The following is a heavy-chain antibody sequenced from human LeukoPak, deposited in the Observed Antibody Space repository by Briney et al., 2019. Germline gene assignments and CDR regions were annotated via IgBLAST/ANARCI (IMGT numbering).Heavy chain of an antibody. CDR2: ISAYNGNT. V-gene: IGHV1-18*01. D-gene: IGHD6-13*01. J-gene: IGHJ5*02. CDR3: ARDRIAAARRGVVGWFDP. Sequence: GASVKVSCKASGYTFTSYGISWVRQAPGQGLEWMGWISAYNGNTNYAQKLQGRVTMTTDTSTSTAYMELRSLRSDDTAVYYCARDRIAAARRGVVGWFDPWGQGTLVTVSS. CDR1: GYTFTSYG.